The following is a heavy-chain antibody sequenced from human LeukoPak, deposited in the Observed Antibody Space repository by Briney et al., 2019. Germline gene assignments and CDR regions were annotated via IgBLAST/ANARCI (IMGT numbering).Heavy chain of an antibody. D-gene: IGHD3-10*01. CDR3: AKDPYGSGSYYNYYYGIDV. CDR1: GYTFSSYA. V-gene: IGHV3-23*01. CDR2: ISGGGENT. J-gene: IGHJ6*02. Sequence: GGSLRLSCAASGYTFSSYAISWVRQAPGKGLEWVSAISGGGENTFYADSVKGRFAISRDNSKNTLYLQMNSLRAEDTAIYYCAKDPYGSGSYYNYYYGIDVWGQGTTVTVSS.